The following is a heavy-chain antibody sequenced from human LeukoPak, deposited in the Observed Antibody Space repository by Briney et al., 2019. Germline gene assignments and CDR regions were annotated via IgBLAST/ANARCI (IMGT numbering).Heavy chain of an antibody. CDR1: GDSVSSNSAA. CDR3: ARQNNTYHHYNLGWFDP. V-gene: IGHV6-1*01. CDR2: TYYGSKWYN. J-gene: IGHJ5*02. Sequence: QTLSLTCAISGDSVSSNSAAWNWIRQSPSRGLEWLGRTYYGSKWYNDYAVSVKSRITINPDTSKNQFSLQLSSVTPEDTAVYYCARQNNTYHHYNLGWFDPWGQGTLVTVSS. D-gene: IGHD5-24*01.